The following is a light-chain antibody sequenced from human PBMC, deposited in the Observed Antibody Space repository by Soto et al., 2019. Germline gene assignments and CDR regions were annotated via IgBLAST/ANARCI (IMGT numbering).Light chain of an antibody. CDR1: SSNIGAGFD. CDR3: QSYDNSLSGPVV. CDR2: DNN. Sequence: QAVVTQPPSVSGAPGQRVTISCTGSSSNIGAGFDVHWYHQLPGTAPKLIIYDNNNRPSGVPDRFSGSKSGTSASLAITGLQAEDEADYYCQSYDNSLSGPVVFGGGTKLTVL. J-gene: IGLJ3*02. V-gene: IGLV1-40*01.